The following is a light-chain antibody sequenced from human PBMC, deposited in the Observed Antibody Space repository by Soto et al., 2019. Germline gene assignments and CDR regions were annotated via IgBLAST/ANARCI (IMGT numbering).Light chain of an antibody. CDR1: QSVNNY. CDR2: GAS. Sequence: EIVMTQSPATLSVSPGETATLSCMSSQSVNNYLAWFQQKPGQSPRLLIYGASTRPTGIPARFSGSGPGTEFTLTTGSLQSEDFAVYCCQQYNNWWTFGRGTKVAIK. J-gene: IGKJ1*01. CDR3: QQYNNWWT. V-gene: IGKV3-15*01.